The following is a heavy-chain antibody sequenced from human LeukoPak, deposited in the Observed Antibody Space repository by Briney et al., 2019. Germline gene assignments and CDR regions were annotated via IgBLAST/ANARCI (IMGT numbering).Heavy chain of an antibody. V-gene: IGHV3-13*01. CDR2: IGTAGDT. CDR3: AKDHPRVLRFLEWSWSPGYFDY. Sequence: GGSLRLSCAASGFTFSSYDMHWVRQATGKGLEWVSAIGTAGDTYYPGSVKGRFTISRDNSKNTLYLQMNNLRAEDTAVYYCAKDHPRVLRFLEWSWSPGYFDYWGQGTLVTVSS. CDR1: GFTFSSYD. D-gene: IGHD3-3*01. J-gene: IGHJ4*02.